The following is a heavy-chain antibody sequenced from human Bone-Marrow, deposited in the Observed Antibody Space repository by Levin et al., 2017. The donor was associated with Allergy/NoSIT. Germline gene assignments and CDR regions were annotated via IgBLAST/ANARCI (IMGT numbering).Heavy chain of an antibody. CDR3: ARARARRGIVVVVAGWFDP. D-gene: IGHD2-15*01. CDR2: MNPNSGNT. Sequence: GGSLRLSCKASGYTFTSYDINWVRQATGQGLEWMGWMNPNSGNTGYAQKFQGRVTMTRNTSISTAYMELSSLRSEDTAVYYCARARARRGIVVVVAGWFDPWGQGTLVTVSS. CDR1: GYTFTSYD. J-gene: IGHJ5*02. V-gene: IGHV1-8*01.